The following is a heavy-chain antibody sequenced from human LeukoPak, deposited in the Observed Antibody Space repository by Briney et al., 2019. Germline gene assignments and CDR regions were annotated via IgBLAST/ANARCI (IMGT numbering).Heavy chain of an antibody. J-gene: IGHJ3*01. CDR2: INPSGGST. Sequence: ASVKVSCKASGYTFTRYYMHWVRQAPGQGLEWMGIINPSGGSTSYAQGFQGRVTMTRDTSTSTVYMELSGLRSEDTAVYYCARALVGAPRPNDAFDLWGQGTMVTVSS. V-gene: IGHV1-46*01. D-gene: IGHD1-26*01. CDR3: ARALVGAPRPNDAFDL. CDR1: GYTFTRYY.